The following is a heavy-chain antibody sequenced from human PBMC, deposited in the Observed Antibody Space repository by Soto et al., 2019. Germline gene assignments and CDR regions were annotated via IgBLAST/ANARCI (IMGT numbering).Heavy chain of an antibody. CDR1: GGSISSGGYY. D-gene: IGHD6-19*01. CDR3: ARDGGTYSSGWYLGRTYYYYGMDV. J-gene: IGHJ6*02. Sequence: SETLSLTCTVSGGSISSGGYYWSWIRQHPGKGLEWIGYIYYSGSTYYNPSLKSRVTISVDTSKNQFSLKLSSVTAADTAVYYCARDGGTYSSGWYLGRTYYYYGMDVWGQGTTVTVSS. V-gene: IGHV4-31*03. CDR2: IYYSGST.